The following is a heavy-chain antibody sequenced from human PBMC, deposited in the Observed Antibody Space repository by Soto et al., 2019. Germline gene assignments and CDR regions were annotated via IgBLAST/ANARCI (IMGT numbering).Heavy chain of an antibody. J-gene: IGHJ6*02. CDR1: GFTFSSYA. V-gene: IGHV3-64*02. CDR3: AKEADIVVVPADETSYYYYGMDV. CDR2: ISSNGGST. Sequence: GGSLRLSCAASGFTFSSYAMHWVRQAPGKGLEYVSAISSNGGSTYYADSVKGRFTISRDNSKNTLYLQMGSLRAEDMAVYYCAKEADIVVVPADETSYYYYGMDVWGQGTTVTVSS. D-gene: IGHD2-2*01.